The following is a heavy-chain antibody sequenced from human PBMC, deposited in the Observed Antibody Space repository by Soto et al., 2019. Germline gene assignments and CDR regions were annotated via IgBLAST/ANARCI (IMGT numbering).Heavy chain of an antibody. D-gene: IGHD3-10*01. CDR2: IVVGSGNT. CDR3: AVALLWFGEPRGGDY. Sequence: GASVKVSCKASGFTFTSSAVQWVRQARGQRLEWIGWIVVGSGNTNYAQKFQERVTITRDMSTSTAYMELSSLRSEDTAVYYCAVALLWFGEPRGGDYWRQGXLVTVYS. J-gene: IGHJ4*02. V-gene: IGHV1-58*01. CDR1: GFTFTSSA.